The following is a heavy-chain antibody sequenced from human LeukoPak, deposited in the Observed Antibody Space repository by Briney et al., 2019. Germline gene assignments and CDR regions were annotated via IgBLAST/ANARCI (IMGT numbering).Heavy chain of an antibody. V-gene: IGHV3-74*01. CDR3: VRDFRSADY. J-gene: IGHJ4*02. CDR2: ICPDGTVT. CDR1: GFPFSTYC. Sequence: GGSLRLSCAASGFPFSTYCMNWVRPAPGKGPMWVSRICPDGTVTNYADSVKARFIISRDNARNTVYLQMNSLRVEDTAVYYCVRDFRSADYWGQGTLVTVSS.